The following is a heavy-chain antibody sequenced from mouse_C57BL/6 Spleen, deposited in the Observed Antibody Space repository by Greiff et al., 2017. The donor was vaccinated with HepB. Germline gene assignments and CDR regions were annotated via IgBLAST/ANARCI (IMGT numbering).Heavy chain of an antibody. CDR3: ARGWAYDGYTEDYFDY. Sequence: QVQLKESGAELMKPGASVKLSCKATGYTFTGYWIEWVKQRPGHGLEWIGEILPGSGSTNYNEKFKGKATFTADTSSNTAYMQLSSLTTEDSAIYYCARGWAYDGYTEDYFDYWGQGTTLTVSS. CDR2: ILPGSGST. D-gene: IGHD2-3*01. J-gene: IGHJ2*01. V-gene: IGHV1-9*01. CDR1: GYTFTGYW.